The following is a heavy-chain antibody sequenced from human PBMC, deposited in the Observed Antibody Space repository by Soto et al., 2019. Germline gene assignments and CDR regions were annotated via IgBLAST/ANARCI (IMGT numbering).Heavy chain of an antibody. CDR2: IYYSGST. CDR1: GGSISSYY. CDR3: AAGYCSGGSCYALTFDY. J-gene: IGHJ4*02. Sequence: QVQLQESGPGLVKPSETLSLTCTVSGGSISSYYWSWIRQPPGKGLEWIGYIYYSGSTNYNPSLKSRVTISVDTSKTQFSLKLSSVTAADTAVYYCAAGYCSGGSCYALTFDYWGQGTLVTVSS. D-gene: IGHD2-15*01. V-gene: IGHV4-59*01.